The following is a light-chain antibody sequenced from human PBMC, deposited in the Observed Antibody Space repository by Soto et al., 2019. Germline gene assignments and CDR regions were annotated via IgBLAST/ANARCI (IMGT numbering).Light chain of an antibody. Sequence: EIQMTQYPSTLSASVGDRSTITCRASQSISSWLAWYQQKPGKAPKLLIYDASSLESGVTSRFSGSGSGTEFTLTISSLQPDDFATYYCQQYNSYLWTVGPGTKVEIK. V-gene: IGKV1-5*01. CDR2: DAS. CDR1: QSISSW. CDR3: QQYNSYLWT. J-gene: IGKJ1*01.